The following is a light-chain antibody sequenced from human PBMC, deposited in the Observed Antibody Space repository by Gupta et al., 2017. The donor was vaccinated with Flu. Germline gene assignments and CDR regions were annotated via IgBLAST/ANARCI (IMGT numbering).Light chain of an antibody. Sequence: EIVLTQSPGTLSLSPGERATLSCRASQSVSSSYLAWYQQKPGQAPRLLIYGASSRATGIPDRFSGSGYGTDFTLTISRRELEDFAVYYCQHYGSSPPITFGQGTRLEIK. V-gene: IGKV3-20*01. CDR1: QSVSSSY. J-gene: IGKJ5*01. CDR2: GAS. CDR3: QHYGSSPPIT.